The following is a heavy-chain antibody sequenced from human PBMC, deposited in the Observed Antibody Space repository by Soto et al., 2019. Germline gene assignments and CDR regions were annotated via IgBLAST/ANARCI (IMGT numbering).Heavy chain of an antibody. V-gene: IGHV3-9*01. D-gene: IGHD2-2*01. Sequence: EVQLVESGGGLVQPGRSLRLSCAASGFTFDDYAMHWVRQAPGKGLEWVSGISWNSGSIGYADSVKGRFTISRDNAKNSLYLQMNSLRAEDTALYYCAKDAIVVVPAAHYYYYYYMDVWGKGTTVTVSS. CDR3: AKDAIVVVPAAHYYYYYYMDV. J-gene: IGHJ6*03. CDR1: GFTFDDYA. CDR2: ISWNSGSI.